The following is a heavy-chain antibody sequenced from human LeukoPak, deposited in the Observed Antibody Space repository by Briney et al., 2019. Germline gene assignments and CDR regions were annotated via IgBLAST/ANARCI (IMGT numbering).Heavy chain of an antibody. CDR2: INWNGGST. CDR3: ARVCSSGWYNGRPNDAFDI. V-gene: IGHV3-20*04. Sequence: GGSLRLSCAASGFTFDDYGMSWVRQAPGKGLEWVSGINWNGGSTGYADSVKGRFTISRDNAKNSLYLQMNSLRAEGTALYYCARVCSSGWYNGRPNDAFDIWGQGTMVTVSS. D-gene: IGHD6-19*01. J-gene: IGHJ3*02. CDR1: GFTFDDYG.